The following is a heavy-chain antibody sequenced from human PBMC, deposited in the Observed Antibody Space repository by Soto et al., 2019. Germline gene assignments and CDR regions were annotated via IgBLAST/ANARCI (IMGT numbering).Heavy chain of an antibody. CDR2: IYWDDDK. D-gene: IGHD2-15*01. J-gene: IGHJ4*02. CDR3: AHRPSYCSGGSCYSGFDY. CDR1: GFSLSTSGVG. V-gene: IGHV2-5*02. Sequence: QITLKESGPTLVKPTQTLTLTCTFSGFSLSTSGVGVGWIRQPPGKALEWLALIYWDDDKRYSPSLKSRLTIPKATXXXPXFLTMTNMDPVDTATYYCAHRPSYCSGGSCYSGFDYWGQGTLVTVSS.